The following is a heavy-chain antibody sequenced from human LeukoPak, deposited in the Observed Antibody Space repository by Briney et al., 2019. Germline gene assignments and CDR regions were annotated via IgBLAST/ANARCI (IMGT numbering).Heavy chain of an antibody. Sequence: GGSLRLSCAASGFTFSSYEMNWVRQAPGKGLEWVSYISSSGTSMYYADSVKGRFTISRDNAKNSLYLQMNSLRADDTAVYYCARVLGIVGSWGQGTLVTVSS. V-gene: IGHV3-48*03. J-gene: IGHJ4*02. CDR2: ISSSGTSM. CDR3: ARVLGIVGS. D-gene: IGHD1-26*01. CDR1: GFTFSSYE.